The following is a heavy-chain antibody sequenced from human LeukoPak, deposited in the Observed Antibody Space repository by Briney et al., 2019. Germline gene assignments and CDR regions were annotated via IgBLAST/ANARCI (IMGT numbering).Heavy chain of an antibody. J-gene: IGHJ6*02. V-gene: IGHV1-69*13. CDR3: ARDEEEGRYGWYQYYYYGMDV. Sequence: ASVKVSCKASGGTFSSYAISWVRQAPGQGLEWMGGIIPIFGTANYAQKFQGRVTITADESTSTAYMELSSLRSEDTAVYYCARDEEEGRYGWYQYYYYGMDVWGQGTTVTVSS. D-gene: IGHD6-19*01. CDR2: IIPIFGTA. CDR1: GGTFSSYA.